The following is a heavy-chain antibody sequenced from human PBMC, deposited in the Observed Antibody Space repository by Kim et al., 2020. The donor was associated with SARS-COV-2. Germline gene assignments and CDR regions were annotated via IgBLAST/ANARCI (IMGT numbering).Heavy chain of an antibody. D-gene: IGHD1-1*01. Sequence: GGSLRLSCAASGFTFSSYAMSWVRLAPGKGLEWVSAISGSGGSTYYADSVKGRFTISRDNSKNTLYLQMNSLRAEDTAVYYCAKDSVKGGTLDYWGQGTLVTVSS. CDR3: AKDSVKGGTLDY. CDR1: GFTFSSYA. CDR2: ISGSGGST. J-gene: IGHJ4*02. V-gene: IGHV3-23*01.